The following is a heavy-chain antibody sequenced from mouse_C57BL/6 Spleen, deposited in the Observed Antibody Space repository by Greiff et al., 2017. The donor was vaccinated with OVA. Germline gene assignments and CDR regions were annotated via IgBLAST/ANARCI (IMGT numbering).Heavy chain of an antibody. CDR3: ARDYYGSSDGAY. V-gene: IGHV1-22*01. Sequence: EVQLQQSGPELVKPGASVKMSCKASGYTFTDYNMHWVKQSHGKSLEWIGYINPNNGGTSYNQKFKGKATLTVNKSSSTAYMELRSLTSEDSAVYYCARDYYGSSDGAYWGQGTLVTVSA. CDR1: GYTFTDYN. J-gene: IGHJ3*01. CDR2: INPNNGGT. D-gene: IGHD1-1*01.